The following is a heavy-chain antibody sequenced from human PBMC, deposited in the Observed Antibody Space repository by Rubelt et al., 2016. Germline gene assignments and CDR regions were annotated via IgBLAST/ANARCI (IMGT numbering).Heavy chain of an antibody. D-gene: IGHD5-12*01. V-gene: IGHV1-2*02. CDR3: ARGNSGYDYGLDY. J-gene: IGHJ4*02. CDR2: INPNSGGT. Sequence: QVQLVQSGAEVKKPGASVKVSCKASGYTFTGYYMHWVRQAPGQGLEWMGWINPNSGGTKYAPKVRGRVTMTRGTSVITAYWGLSRLTSDDTAVYYCARGNSGYDYGLDYWGQRTLVTVSS. CDR1: GYTFTGYY.